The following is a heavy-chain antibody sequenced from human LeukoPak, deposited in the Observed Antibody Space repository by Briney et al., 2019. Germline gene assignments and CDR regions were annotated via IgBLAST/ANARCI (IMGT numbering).Heavy chain of an antibody. CDR1: DDSIRSSAYY. Sequence: SETLSLTCAVSDDSIRSSAYYWGWIRKPPGKGLEWIGGIYYSGSTYYNPSLKSRVTISVDTSKNQFSLKLSSVTAADTAVYYCARRPRYSSSSRYYYYGMDVWGQGTTVTVSS. CDR3: ARRPRYSSSSRYYYYGMDV. CDR2: IYYSGST. V-gene: IGHV4-39*07. D-gene: IGHD6-6*01. J-gene: IGHJ6*02.